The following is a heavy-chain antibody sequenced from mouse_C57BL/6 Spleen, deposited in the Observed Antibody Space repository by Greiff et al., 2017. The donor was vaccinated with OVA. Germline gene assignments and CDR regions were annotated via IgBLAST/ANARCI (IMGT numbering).Heavy chain of an antibody. CDR2: IHPNSGST. CDR1: GYTFTSYW. Sequence: QVQLKQPGAELVKPGASVKLSCKASGYTFTSYWMHWVKQRPGQGLEWIGMIHPNSGSTNYNEKFKSKATLTVDKSSSTAYMQLSSLTSEDSAVYYCARLRTTVPLGYFDYWGQGTTLTVSS. D-gene: IGHD1-1*01. CDR3: ARLRTTVPLGYFDY. J-gene: IGHJ2*01. V-gene: IGHV1-64*01.